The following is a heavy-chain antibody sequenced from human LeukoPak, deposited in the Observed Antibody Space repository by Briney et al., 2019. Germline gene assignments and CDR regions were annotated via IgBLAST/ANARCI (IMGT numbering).Heavy chain of an antibody. J-gene: IGHJ4*02. Sequence: PGGSLRPSCAASGFTFSSSAMSWVRQVPGKGLEWVSGISASGGSTYYADSVRGRFTISRDNSKNTLYVQMNSLRDEDTAVYYCAKGAPYYDILTGYFDYWGQGTLVTVSS. V-gene: IGHV3-23*01. D-gene: IGHD3-9*01. CDR1: GFTFSSSA. CDR3: AKGAPYYDILTGYFDY. CDR2: ISASGGST.